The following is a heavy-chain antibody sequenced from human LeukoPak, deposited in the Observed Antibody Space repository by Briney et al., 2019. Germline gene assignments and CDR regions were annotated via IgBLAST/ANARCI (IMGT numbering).Heavy chain of an antibody. V-gene: IGHV4-39*07. CDR3: ARDGPSHY. Sequence: SETLSLTCTVSGGSINSYYWGWIRQPPGRGLEWIGSIYYSGSTYYNPSLKSRVTISVDTSKNQFSLKLSSVTAADTAVYYCARDGPSHYWGQGTLVTVSS. CDR2: IYYSGST. J-gene: IGHJ4*02. D-gene: IGHD3/OR15-3a*01. CDR1: GGSINSYY.